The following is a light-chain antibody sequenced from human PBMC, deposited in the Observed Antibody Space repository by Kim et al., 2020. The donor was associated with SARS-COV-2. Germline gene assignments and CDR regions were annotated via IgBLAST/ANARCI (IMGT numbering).Light chain of an antibody. V-gene: IGKV1-39*01. CDR2: AAS. CDR3: QQSYRYPRT. J-gene: IGKJ1*01. CDR1: QSISRY. Sequence: ASVGDTVTITCRAGQSISRYLNWYQQKPGKAPNLLIHAASTLQSGVPSRFSGSGTGTDFTLTISGLQPEDVATYYCQQSYRYPRTFGQGTKVDIK.